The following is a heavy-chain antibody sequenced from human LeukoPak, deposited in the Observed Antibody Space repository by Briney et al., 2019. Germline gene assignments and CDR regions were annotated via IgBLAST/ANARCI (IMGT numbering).Heavy chain of an antibody. CDR1: GFTFRNSW. CDR3: ARSLIGSDDY. V-gene: IGHV3-74*01. D-gene: IGHD1-20*01. CDR2: VNPDGSAT. J-gene: IGHJ4*02. Sequence: GGSLRLSCAASGFTFRNSWMHWVRQGPGKGLVWVSRVNPDGSATTYADSVKGRFTISRDNAKNTLYLQMNSLRAEDTAVYCCARSLIGSDDYWGQGSLVTVSS.